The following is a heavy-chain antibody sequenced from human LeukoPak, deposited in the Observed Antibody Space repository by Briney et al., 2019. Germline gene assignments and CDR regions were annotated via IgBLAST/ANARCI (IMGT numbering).Heavy chain of an antibody. CDR1: GGSISSYY. Sequence: SETLSLTCTVSGGSISSYYRSWIRQPPGKGLEWIGYIYYSGSTNYNPSLKSRVTISVDTSKNQFSLKLSSVTAADTAVYYCARQMTYYDSSGYLYYFDYWGQGTLVTVSS. CDR3: ARQMTYYDSSGYLYYFDY. CDR2: IYYSGST. D-gene: IGHD3-22*01. J-gene: IGHJ4*02. V-gene: IGHV4-59*08.